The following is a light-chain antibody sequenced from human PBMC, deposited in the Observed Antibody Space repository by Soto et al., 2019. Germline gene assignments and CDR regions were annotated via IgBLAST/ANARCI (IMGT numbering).Light chain of an antibody. V-gene: IGLV2-14*01. CDR2: EVS. CDR1: SSDVGTNNY. Sequence: QSVLTQPASVSGSPGQSITISCTGTSSDVGTNNYVSWYQQDPGKAPKLMIFEVSNRPSGVSSRFSGSKSGNTASLTISELQTEDEADYYCASYTISSTLVFGGGTKLTVL. J-gene: IGLJ3*02. CDR3: ASYTISSTLV.